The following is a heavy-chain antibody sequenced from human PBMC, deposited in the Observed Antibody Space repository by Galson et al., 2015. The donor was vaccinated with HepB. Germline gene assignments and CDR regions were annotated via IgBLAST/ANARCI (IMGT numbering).Heavy chain of an antibody. V-gene: IGHV6-1*01. CDR2: TYYRSKWYN. CDR3: AREGWGYSSGWYPSWWFDP. Sequence: CAISGDSVSSNSAAWNWIRQSPSRGLEWLGRTYYRSKWYNDYAVSVKSRITINPDTSKNQFSLQLNSVTPEDTAVYYCAREGWGYSSGWYPSWWFDPWGQGTLVIVSS. J-gene: IGHJ5*02. CDR1: GDSVSSNSAA. D-gene: IGHD6-19*01.